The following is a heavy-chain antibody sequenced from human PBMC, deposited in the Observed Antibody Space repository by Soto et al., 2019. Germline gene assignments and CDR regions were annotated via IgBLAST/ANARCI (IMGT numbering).Heavy chain of an antibody. CDR3: AKDRTPPGSSCPDY. CDR1: GFTFSSYG. Sequence: QVQLVESGGGVVQPGRSLRLSCAASGFTFSSYGMHWVRQAPGKGLEWVAVISYDGSNKYYADSVKGRFTISRDNSKNTLYRQMNSLRAEDTAVYYCAKDRTPPGSSCPDYWGQGTLVTVSS. V-gene: IGHV3-30*18. J-gene: IGHJ4*02. CDR2: ISYDGSNK. D-gene: IGHD6-13*01.